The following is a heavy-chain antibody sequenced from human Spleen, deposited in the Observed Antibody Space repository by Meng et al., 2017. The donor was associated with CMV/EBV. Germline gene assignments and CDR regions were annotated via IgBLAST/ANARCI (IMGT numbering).Heavy chain of an antibody. J-gene: IGHJ5*02. CDR2: INSEGNST. Sequence: GGSLRLSCAASGFSFSSFWMHWVRQAPGKGLVWVSRINSEGNSTRYADSVKGRFTISRDNARKTMYLQMISLRAEDTAIYYCAKQLTGAAAWWFDPWGQGTLVTVSS. CDR1: GFSFSSFW. CDR3: AKQLTGAAAWWFDP. D-gene: IGHD2-15*01. V-gene: IGHV3-74*01.